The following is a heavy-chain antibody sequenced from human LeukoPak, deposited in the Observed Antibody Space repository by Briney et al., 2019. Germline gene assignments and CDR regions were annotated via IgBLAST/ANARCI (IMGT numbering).Heavy chain of an antibody. V-gene: IGHV3-33*06. CDR1: GFTFSSYG. CDR3: AKGGKWDVTPFDY. Sequence: GGSLRLSCAASGFTFSSYGMHWVRQAPGKGLEWVAVIWYDGSNKYYADSVKGRFTISRDNSKNTLYLQVNSLRAEDTAVYYCAKGGKWDVTPFDYWGQGTLVTVSS. D-gene: IGHD1-26*01. CDR2: IWYDGSNK. J-gene: IGHJ4*02.